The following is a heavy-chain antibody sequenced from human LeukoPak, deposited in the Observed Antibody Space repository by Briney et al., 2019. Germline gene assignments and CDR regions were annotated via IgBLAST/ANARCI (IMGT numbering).Heavy chain of an antibody. CDR2: IYSGGST. D-gene: IGHD4-17*01. CDR1: GFTVSSNY. V-gene: IGHV3-66*02. J-gene: IGHJ4*02. CDR3: ARERPPEGYGS. Sequence: PGGSLRLSCAASGFTVSSNYMSWVRQAPGKGLEWVSVIYSGGSTYCADSVKGRFTISRDNSKNTLYLQMNSLRAEDTAVYYCARERPPEGYGSWGQGTLVTVSS.